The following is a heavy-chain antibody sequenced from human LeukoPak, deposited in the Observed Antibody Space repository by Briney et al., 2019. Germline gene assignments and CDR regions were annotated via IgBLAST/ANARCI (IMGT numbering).Heavy chain of an antibody. V-gene: IGHV3-74*01. CDR2: INSDGSST. CDR1: GFTFSSYW. J-gene: IGHJ3*02. Sequence: GSLRLSCAASGFTFSSYWMHWVRQAPGKGLVWVSRINSDGSSTSYADSVKGRFTISRDNAKNSLYLQMNSLRAEDTAVYYCARGPQPYCTNGVCYTRAFDIWGQGTMVTVSS. D-gene: IGHD2-8*01. CDR3: ARGPQPYCTNGVCYTRAFDI.